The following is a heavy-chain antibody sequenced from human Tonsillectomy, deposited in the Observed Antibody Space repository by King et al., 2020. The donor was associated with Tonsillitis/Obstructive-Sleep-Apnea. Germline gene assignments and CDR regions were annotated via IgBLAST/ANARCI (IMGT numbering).Heavy chain of an antibody. CDR1: GFIFSTYG. Sequence: VQLVESGGGVVQPGRSLRLSCAASGFIFSTYGMHWVRQAPGRGLEWVAGIWYHGNNKYYAESVKGRFSISRDKSKNTLSLQMNSLRAEDTAVYYCARDHQTYGDYDYYYFGLDVWGQGTTVTVSS. CDR3: ARDHQTYGDYDYYYFGLDV. D-gene: IGHD4-17*01. J-gene: IGHJ6*02. CDR2: IWYHGNNK. V-gene: IGHV3-33*01.